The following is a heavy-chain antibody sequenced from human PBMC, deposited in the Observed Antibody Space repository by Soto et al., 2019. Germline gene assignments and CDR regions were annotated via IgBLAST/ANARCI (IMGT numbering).Heavy chain of an antibody. CDR3: STSEALPLDIHYYDSSGDSDPFAY. D-gene: IGHD3-22*01. CDR1: GFTFSSYG. V-gene: IGHV3-21*01. Sequence: GGSLRLSCAASGFTFSSYGMNWVRQAPRKRLEWVSSISSSSSYIYYADSVKGRFTISRDNAKNSLYLQMNSLRAEDKAVYYCSTSEALPLDIHYYDSSGDSDPFAYWGRGTLVTVS. J-gene: IGHJ4*02. CDR2: ISSSSSYI.